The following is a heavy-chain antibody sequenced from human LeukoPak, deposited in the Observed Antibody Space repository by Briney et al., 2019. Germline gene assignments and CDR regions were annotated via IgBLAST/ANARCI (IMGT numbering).Heavy chain of an antibody. CDR3: AKEVPHYDSSGYYEVAFDI. V-gene: IGHV3-30*02. CDR1: GFTFSTYA. Sequence: GGSLRLSCAASGFTFSTYAMHWVRQAPGKGLEWVAFIRYDGSNKYYADSVKGRFTISRDNSKNTLYLQMNSLRAEDTAVYYCAKEVPHYDSSGYYEVAFDIWGQGTMVTVSS. J-gene: IGHJ3*02. D-gene: IGHD3-22*01. CDR2: IRYDGSNK.